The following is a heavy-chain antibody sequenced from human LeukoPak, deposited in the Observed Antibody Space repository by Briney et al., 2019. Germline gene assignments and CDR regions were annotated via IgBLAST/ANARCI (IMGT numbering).Heavy chain of an antibody. CDR2: IRYDGSNK. Sequence: GGSLRLSCAASGFTFSSYGMHWVRQAPGKGLEWVAFIRYDGSNKYYADSVKGRFTISRDNSKNTLYLQMNSLRAEDTAVYYCARVASSGWYYYYYYMDVWGKGTTVTVSS. J-gene: IGHJ6*03. D-gene: IGHD6-19*01. CDR3: ARVASSGWYYYYYYMDV. V-gene: IGHV3-30*02. CDR1: GFTFSSYG.